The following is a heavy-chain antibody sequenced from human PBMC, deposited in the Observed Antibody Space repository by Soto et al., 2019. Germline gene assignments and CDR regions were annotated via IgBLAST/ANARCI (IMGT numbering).Heavy chain of an antibody. CDR3: ARGQGAAAGQSNFDY. J-gene: IGHJ4*02. CDR2: IYDSGNT. CDR1: GGSISGTTYS. D-gene: IGHD6-13*01. Sequence: QLQLQESGSGLVKPSQTLSLTCAVSGGSISGTTYSWSWIRQPPGKGLEWIGYIYDSGNTYYNPSLKGQFSISVDRSKNQFSLKLSSVTAADTAVYYCARGQGAAAGQSNFDYWGQGAVVTVSS. V-gene: IGHV4-30-2*01.